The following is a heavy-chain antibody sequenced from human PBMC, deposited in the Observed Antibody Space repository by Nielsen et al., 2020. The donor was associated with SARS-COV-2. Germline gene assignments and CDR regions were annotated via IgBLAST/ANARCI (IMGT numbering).Heavy chain of an antibody. Sequence: GESLKISCKGSGYSFTSNWITWVRQVPGKGLEWVGRIDPSDSYTNYSPSFQGHVTISVDRAISTAFLQWSSLRASDSAMYCCARPASGTYQNPDSWGQGTLVTVTS. J-gene: IGHJ4*02. CDR1: GYSFTSNW. CDR3: ARPASGTYQNPDS. D-gene: IGHD1-26*01. CDR2: IDPSDSYT. V-gene: IGHV5-10-1*01.